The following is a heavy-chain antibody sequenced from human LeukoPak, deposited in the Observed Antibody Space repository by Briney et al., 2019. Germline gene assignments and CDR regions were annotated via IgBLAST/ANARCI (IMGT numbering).Heavy chain of an antibody. D-gene: IGHD2-8*02. CDR1: GGSISSSSYY. V-gene: IGHV4-61*02. CDR3: ARDPEVPGYYYYYMDV. CDR2: IYTSGST. Sequence: SETLSLTCTVSGGSISSSSYYWSWLRQPAGKGLEWIGRIYTSGSTNYNPSLKSRVTMSVDTSKNQFSLKLSSVTAADTAVYYCARDPEVPGYYYYYMDVWGKGTTVTVSS. J-gene: IGHJ6*03.